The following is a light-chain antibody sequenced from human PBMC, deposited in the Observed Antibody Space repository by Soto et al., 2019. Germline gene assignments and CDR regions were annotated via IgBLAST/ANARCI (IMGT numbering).Light chain of an antibody. J-gene: IGKJ1*01. CDR3: QQYNNWWT. CDR2: GAS. CDR1: QSVSSS. V-gene: IGKV3-15*01. Sequence: EIVMTQSPATLSVSPGERATLSCRASQSVSSSLAWYQQKPGQAPRLLIYGASTRATGIPARFSGSGSGTEFTLTISSLQSEDLAVYYCQQYNNWWTFGQGTKVKIK.